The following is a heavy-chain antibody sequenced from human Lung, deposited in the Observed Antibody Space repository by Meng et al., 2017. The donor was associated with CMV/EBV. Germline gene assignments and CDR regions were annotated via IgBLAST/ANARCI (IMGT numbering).Heavy chain of an antibody. CDR2: MNPNSGNT. D-gene: IGHD2-8*02. J-gene: IGHJ5*02. V-gene: IGHV1-8*01. CDR1: YD. Sequence: YDINWGRQARGQGLEWMGWMNPNSGNTGYAQNFQGRLSMTISTSTSTAYMELNSLRSEDTAVYYCTRDGHTGRHGWRYDTGWFDPWGQGTLVTVSS. CDR3: TRDGHTGRHGWRYDTGWFDP.